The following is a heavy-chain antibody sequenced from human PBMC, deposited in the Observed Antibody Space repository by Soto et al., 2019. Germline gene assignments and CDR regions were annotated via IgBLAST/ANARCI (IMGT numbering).Heavy chain of an antibody. Sequence: LRLSCSASGFTFSSYAMSWVRQAPGKGLEWVSAISGSGGSTYYADSVKGRFTISRDNSKNTLYLQMNSLRAEDTAVYYCAKGYYDSSGSLGPHSDYWGQGTLVTVSS. D-gene: IGHD3-22*01. CDR3: AKGYYDSSGSLGPHSDY. CDR1: GFTFSSYA. CDR2: ISGSGGST. J-gene: IGHJ4*02. V-gene: IGHV3-23*01.